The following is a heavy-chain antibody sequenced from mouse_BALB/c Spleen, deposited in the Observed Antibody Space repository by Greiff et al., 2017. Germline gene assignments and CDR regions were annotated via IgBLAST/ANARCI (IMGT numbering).Heavy chain of an antibody. J-gene: IGHJ3*01. Sequence: VKLQESGPGLVAPSQSLSITCTVSGFSLTSYGVHWVRQPPGKGLEWLGVIWAGGSTNYNSALMSRLSISKDNSKSQVFLKMNSLQTDDTAMYYCARDDGSSYGWFAYWGQGTLVTVSA. CDR3: ARDDGSSYGWFAY. V-gene: IGHV2-9*02. CDR2: IWAGGST. CDR1: GFSLTSYG. D-gene: IGHD1-1*01.